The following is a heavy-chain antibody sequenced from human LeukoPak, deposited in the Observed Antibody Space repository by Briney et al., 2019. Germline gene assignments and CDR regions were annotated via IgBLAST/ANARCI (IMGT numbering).Heavy chain of an antibody. Sequence: SQTLSLTCTVSGGSISSGGYYWSWIRQHPGKGLEWIGYIYHSGSTYYNPSLKSRVTISVDTSKNQFSLKLSSVTAADTAVYYCARDLGSYGYGNWFDPWGQGTLVTVSS. CDR3: ARDLGSYGYGNWFDP. CDR2: IYHSGST. J-gene: IGHJ5*02. V-gene: IGHV4-31*03. D-gene: IGHD5-18*01. CDR1: GGSISSGGYY.